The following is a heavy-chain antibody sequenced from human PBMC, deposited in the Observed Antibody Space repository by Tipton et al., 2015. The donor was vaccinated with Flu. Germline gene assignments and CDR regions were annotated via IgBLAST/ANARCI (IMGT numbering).Heavy chain of an antibody. V-gene: IGHV4-4*08. CDR1: GDSISSYY. D-gene: IGHD3-10*01. CDR2: IYSSGST. J-gene: IGHJ3*02. CDR3: ARRGRTVRDAFDI. Sequence: TLSLTCTVSGDSISSYYWSWIRQPPGKRLEWIGYIYSSGSTNYNPSLKSRFTISPDTSKNQFSLRLTSVTAADTAVYYCARRGRTVRDAFDIWGQGTMVTVSS.